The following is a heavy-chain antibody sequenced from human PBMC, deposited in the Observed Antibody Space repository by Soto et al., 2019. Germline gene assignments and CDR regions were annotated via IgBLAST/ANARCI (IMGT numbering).Heavy chain of an antibody. CDR3: ARRDPIGLVGATGGFDI. V-gene: IGHV2-26*01. Sequence: QVTLKESGPVLVKATETLTLTCTVSGMSLINARMGVSWIRQPPGKALEWLAHIFSDDEKSYTTSLKSRLSISKDISKSQVVLNMTSMDPVDTATYYCARRDPIGLVGATGGFDIWGQGTMVTVSS. J-gene: IGHJ3*02. CDR2: IFSDDEK. CDR1: GMSLINARMG. D-gene: IGHD1-26*01.